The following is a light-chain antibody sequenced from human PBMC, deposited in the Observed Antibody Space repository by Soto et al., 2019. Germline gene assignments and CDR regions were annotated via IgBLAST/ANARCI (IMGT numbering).Light chain of an antibody. CDR3: VAWDDSLNGYV. Sequence: QSVLTQPPSASGTPGQRVTISCSGSSSNIGSNTVNWYQQLPGTAPKLLIYSNNQRPSGVPDRFSGSKSGTSASLAISGLRSEDEADYYCVAWDDSLNGYVFGTGTKVTVL. CDR1: SSNIGSNT. J-gene: IGLJ1*01. V-gene: IGLV1-44*01. CDR2: SNN.